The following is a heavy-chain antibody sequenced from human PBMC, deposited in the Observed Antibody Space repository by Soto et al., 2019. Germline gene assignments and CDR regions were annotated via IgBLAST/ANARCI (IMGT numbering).Heavy chain of an antibody. Sequence: PSETLSLTCTVSGGSISSYYWSWIRQPPGKGLEWIGYIYYSGSTNYNPSLKSRVTISVDTSKNQFSLKLSSVTAADTAVYYCSRHSYCSGGSCYGIVDYWGQGTLVTVSS. CDR3: SRHSYCSGGSCYGIVDY. D-gene: IGHD2-15*01. V-gene: IGHV4-59*08. CDR2: IYYSGST. CDR1: GGSISSYY. J-gene: IGHJ4*02.